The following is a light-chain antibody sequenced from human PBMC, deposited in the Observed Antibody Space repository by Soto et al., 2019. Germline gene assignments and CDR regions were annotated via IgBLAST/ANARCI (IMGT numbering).Light chain of an antibody. CDR3: QQYNSSSPET. Sequence: DIQMTQSPSTLSASVGDRVTITCRASQSISSWLVWYQQKPGKAPNLLIYKASSLESGVPSRFSGSGSGTEFTLTISSLQPDDFATYYCQQYNSSSPETFGQGTKVEIK. CDR1: QSISSW. CDR2: KAS. J-gene: IGKJ1*01. V-gene: IGKV1-5*03.